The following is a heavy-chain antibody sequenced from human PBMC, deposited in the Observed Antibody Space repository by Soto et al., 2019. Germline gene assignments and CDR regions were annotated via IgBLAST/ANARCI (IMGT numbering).Heavy chain of an antibody. Sequence: EVQLVESGGGLVKPGGSLRLSCAASGFTFSSYSMNWVRQAPGKGLEWVSSISSSSSYIYYAVSVKGRFTISRDNAKNPLYLQMNSLRAEDTTVYYCARVGGYYYYYMDVWGKGTTVTVSS. V-gene: IGHV3-21*01. CDR3: ARVGGYYYYYMDV. CDR2: ISSSSSYI. CDR1: GFTFSSYS. D-gene: IGHD2-15*01. J-gene: IGHJ6*03.